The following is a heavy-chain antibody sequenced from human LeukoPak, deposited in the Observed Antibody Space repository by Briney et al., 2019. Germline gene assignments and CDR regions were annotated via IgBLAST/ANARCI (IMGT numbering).Heavy chain of an antibody. D-gene: IGHD3-16*01. V-gene: IGHV4-59*01. CDR1: GGSISSDY. CDR3: ARGMYELKLGAWFDP. CDR2: MFASGTY. J-gene: IGHJ5*02. Sequence: PSETLSLTCTVSGGSISSDYWSWIRQPPGKGLEYIGFMFASGTYNYNPSFKSRVTMSVDTSKSQFSMNLSSVTAADTAVYYCARGMYELKLGAWFDPWGQGTLVTVSS.